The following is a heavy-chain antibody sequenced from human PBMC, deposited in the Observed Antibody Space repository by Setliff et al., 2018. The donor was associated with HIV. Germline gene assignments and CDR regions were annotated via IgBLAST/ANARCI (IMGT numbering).Heavy chain of an antibody. CDR3: ARARRDSYDRGRRNHYYIDV. CDR1: GYSLTELS. CDR2: FDPDDGET. Sequence: ASVKVSCKVSGYSLTELSMHWVRQAPGKGLEWMGGFDPDDGETVYAQQFQGRVTMTEDTSTDTAYMELNNLKFEDTAVYYCARARRDSYDRGRRNHYYIDVWGKGTTVTVSS. V-gene: IGHV1-24*01. J-gene: IGHJ6*03. D-gene: IGHD3-22*01.